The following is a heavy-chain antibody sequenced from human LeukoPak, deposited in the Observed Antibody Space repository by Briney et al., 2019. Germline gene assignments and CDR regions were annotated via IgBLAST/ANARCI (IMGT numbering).Heavy chain of an antibody. V-gene: IGHV4-59*08. CDR1: GGSISSYY. D-gene: IGHD3-3*01. CDR3: ERHVAGNDFWSGYLGGLDY. CDR2: IYYSGST. J-gene: IGHJ4*02. Sequence: SETLSLTCTVSGGSISSYYWSWIRQPPGKGLEWIGYIYYSGSTNYNPSLKSRVTISVDTSKNQFSLKLSSVTAADTAVYYCERHVAGNDFWSGYLGGLDYWGQGTLVTVSS.